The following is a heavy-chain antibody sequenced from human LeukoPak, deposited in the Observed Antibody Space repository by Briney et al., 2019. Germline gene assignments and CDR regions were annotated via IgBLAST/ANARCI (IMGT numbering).Heavy chain of an antibody. CDR1: GFTFSSYE. CDR2: ISSSGSTI. J-gene: IGHJ4*02. D-gene: IGHD3-10*01. Sequence: GGSLRLSCAASGFTFSSYEMNWVRQAPGKGLEWVSYISSSGSTIYYADSVKGRFTISRDNAKNSLYLQMNSLRAEDTAVYYCAREVYYGSGSGGWGQGTLVTVSS. V-gene: IGHV3-48*03. CDR3: AREVYYGSGSGG.